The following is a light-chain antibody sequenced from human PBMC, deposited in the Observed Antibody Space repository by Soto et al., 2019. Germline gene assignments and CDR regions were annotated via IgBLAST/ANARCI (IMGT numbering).Light chain of an antibody. J-gene: IGLJ2*01. CDR2: ANN. Sequence: QSVLTQPPSVSGAPGQRVTISCTGNSSNIGSPFDVHWYQHLPGTAPRLLIYANNNRPSGVPDRFSGSKSGTSASLAITGLQGDDEADYYCQSYDTGLTGHVLFGGGTKLTVL. CDR3: QSYDTGLTGHVL. CDR1: SSNIGSPFD. V-gene: IGLV1-40*01.